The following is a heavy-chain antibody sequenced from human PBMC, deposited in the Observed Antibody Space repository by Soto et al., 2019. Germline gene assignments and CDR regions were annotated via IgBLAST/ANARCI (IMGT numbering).Heavy chain of an antibody. CDR3: ARMYSSSPPNWFDP. CDR1: GGSISSYY. J-gene: IGHJ5*02. Sequence: PSETLSLTCTVSGGSISSYYWSWIRQPPGKGLEWIGYIYYSGSTNYNPSLKSRVTISVDTSKNQFSLKLSSVTAADTAVYYCARMYSSSPPNWFDPWGQGTLVTVSS. V-gene: IGHV4-59*08. D-gene: IGHD6-6*01. CDR2: IYYSGST.